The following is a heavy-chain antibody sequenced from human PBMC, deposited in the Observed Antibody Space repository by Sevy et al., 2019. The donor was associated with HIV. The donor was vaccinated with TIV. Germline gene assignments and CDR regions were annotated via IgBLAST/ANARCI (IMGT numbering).Heavy chain of an antibody. D-gene: IGHD6-13*01. CDR3: VLAGGCEGGDH. CDR1: GFSFSSYG. CDR2: IQYDGSNK. Sequence: GGSLRLSCAASGFSFSSYGMHWVRQAPGKGLEWMSYIQYDGSNKDYADSVQGRFTISRDNSKNTLYLQMNSLRVEDTAVFYCVLAGGCEGGDHWGQGTLVTVSS. V-gene: IGHV3-30*02. J-gene: IGHJ4*02.